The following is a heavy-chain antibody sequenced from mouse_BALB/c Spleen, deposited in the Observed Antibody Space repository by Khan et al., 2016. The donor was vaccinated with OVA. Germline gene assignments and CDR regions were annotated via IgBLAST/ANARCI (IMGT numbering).Heavy chain of an antibody. CDR1: GFTFSSFG. Sequence: EVALVESGGGLVQPGGSRKLSCAASGFTFSSFGMHWVRQAPEKGLEWVAYISSGSNTIYYADTVKGRFTISRDNHKNTLFLQMASLRSEDTAMYYCARREAMDYWGQGTSVTVSS. J-gene: IGHJ4*01. CDR2: ISSGSNTI. CDR3: ARREAMDY. V-gene: IGHV5-17*02.